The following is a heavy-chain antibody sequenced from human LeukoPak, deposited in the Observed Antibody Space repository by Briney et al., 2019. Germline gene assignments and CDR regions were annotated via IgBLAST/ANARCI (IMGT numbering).Heavy chain of an antibody. D-gene: IGHD3-10*01. J-gene: IGHJ4*02. CDR3: ARRGSTRDMVRGVIIFDY. Sequence: PSETLSLTCAVYGGSFSGYYWSWIRQPPGKGLEWIGEINHSGSTNYNPSLKSRVTISVDTSKNQSSLKLSSVTAADTAVYYCARRGSTRDMVRGVIIFDYWGQGTLVTVSS. CDR2: INHSGST. V-gene: IGHV4-34*01. CDR1: GGSFSGYY.